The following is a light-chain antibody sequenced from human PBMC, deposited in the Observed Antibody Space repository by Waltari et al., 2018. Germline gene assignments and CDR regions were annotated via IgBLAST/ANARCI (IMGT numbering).Light chain of an antibody. CDR3: QHYSASSFT. CDR2: YAS. V-gene: IGKV1-5*01. CDR1: ENIDNW. J-gene: IGKJ4*01. Sequence: DIQMTQSPSTLSASVGDRVTITCRVSENIDNWLAWDQQRPGEAPNLLIFYASTLEKGVPSRFSGSGSGTEFTLTISSLQPDDFATYYCQHYSASSFTFGGGTKLEIK.